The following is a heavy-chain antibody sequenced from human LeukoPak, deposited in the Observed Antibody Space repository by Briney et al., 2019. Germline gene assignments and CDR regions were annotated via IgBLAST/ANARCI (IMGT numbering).Heavy chain of an antibody. CDR2: ISSSSSYI. V-gene: IGHV3-21*01. CDR1: GFTFSSYS. J-gene: IGHJ4*02. Sequence: GGSLRLSCAASGFTFSSYSMNWVRQAPGKGLEWVSSISSSSSYIYYADSVKGRFTISRDNAKNSLYLQMNSLRAEDTAVYYCVRGFHSYGYEPPDYWGQGTLVTVSS. CDR3: VRGFHSYGYEPPDY. D-gene: IGHD5-18*01.